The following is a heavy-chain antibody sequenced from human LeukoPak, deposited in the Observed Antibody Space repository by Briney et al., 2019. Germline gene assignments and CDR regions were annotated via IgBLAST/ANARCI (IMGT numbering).Heavy chain of an antibody. V-gene: IGHV3-30-3*01. CDR1: GFAFSSYT. CDR3: ARGGGYCGSTSCYGIDY. D-gene: IGHD2-2*01. J-gene: IGHJ4*02. CDR2: TSYDGTNK. Sequence: GGSLRLSCAASGFAFSSYTMHWVRQATGKGLEWVAVTSYDGTNKYHADSVKDRFTISRDNSKNTLYLQMNSLRVEDTAVYYCARGGGYCGSTSCYGIDYWGQGILVTVSS.